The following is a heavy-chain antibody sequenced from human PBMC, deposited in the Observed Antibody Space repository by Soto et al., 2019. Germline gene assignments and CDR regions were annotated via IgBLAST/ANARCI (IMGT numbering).Heavy chain of an antibody. D-gene: IGHD3-10*01. CDR1: GHSFTDCA. CDR2: INTGNGNT. Sequence: QVQLVQSGAEVKQPGASVKVSCQVSGHSFTDCALHWVRQAPGQRLEWMGWINTGNGNTKYSDNFRGRVIFTRDTSASTAHMELSSLRSDDTAVYYCARASCILRGVISWFDSWGQGILVSVSS. J-gene: IGHJ5*01. V-gene: IGHV1-3*04. CDR3: ARASCILRGVISWFDS.